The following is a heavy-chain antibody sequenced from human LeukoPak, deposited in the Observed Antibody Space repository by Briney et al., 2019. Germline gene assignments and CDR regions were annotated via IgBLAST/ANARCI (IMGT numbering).Heavy chain of an antibody. CDR2: ISSSSSYI. V-gene: IGHV3-21*01. Sequence: GGSLRLSCVASGFTFSSYSMKWVRQAPGKGLEWVSSISSSSSYIYYADSVKGRFTISRDNAKNSLYLQMNSLRAEDTAVYYCARQPRVVVPAANYYYYYGMDVWGQGTTVTVSS. D-gene: IGHD2-2*01. CDR1: GFTFSSYS. CDR3: ARQPRVVVPAANYYYYYGMDV. J-gene: IGHJ6*02.